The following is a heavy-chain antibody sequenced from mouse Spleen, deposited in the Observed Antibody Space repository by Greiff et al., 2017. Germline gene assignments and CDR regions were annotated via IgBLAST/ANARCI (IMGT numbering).Heavy chain of an antibody. D-gene: IGHD2-12*01. Sequence: VQLKQSGAELVRPGASVKLSCTASGFNIKDDYMHWVKQRPEQGLEWIGWIDPENGDTEYASKFQGKATITADTSSNTAYLRLSSLTSEDTAVYYCTDDGWFAYWGQGTLVTVSA. V-gene: IGHV14-4*01. CDR2: IDPENGDT. CDR3: TDDGWFAY. J-gene: IGHJ3*01. CDR1: GFNIKDDY.